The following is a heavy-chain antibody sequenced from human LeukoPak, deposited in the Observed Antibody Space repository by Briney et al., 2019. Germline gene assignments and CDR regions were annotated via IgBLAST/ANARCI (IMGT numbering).Heavy chain of an antibody. CDR1: GFPFSDCG. CDR3: AKKARGDRVPAATLDY. V-gene: IGHV3-30*02. Sequence: PGGSLRLSCAAYGFPFSDCGLHWARDAPGKGLEWVSFIYNDGRKRYYADSRKGRLTTFRDNSKNTLYLQMNSLKAEDTAVYDCAKKARGDRVPAATLDYWGRGTLVTVSS. J-gene: IGHJ4*02. D-gene: IGHD2-2*01. CDR2: IYNDGRKR.